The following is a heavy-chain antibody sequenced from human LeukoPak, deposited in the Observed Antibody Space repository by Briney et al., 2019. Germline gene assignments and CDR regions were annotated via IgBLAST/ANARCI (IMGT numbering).Heavy chain of an antibody. D-gene: IGHD3-3*01. Sequence: SGTLSLTCAVSGGSICSSNWWSWVRQPPGKGLEWIGEIYHSGSTNYNPSLKSRVTISVDKSKNQFSLKLSSVTAADTAVYYCARVAPYYDFWSGYYYYYGMDVWGQGTTVTVSS. CDR3: ARVAPYYDFWSGYYYYYGMDV. CDR2: IYHSGST. J-gene: IGHJ6*02. V-gene: IGHV4-4*02. CDR1: GGSICSSNW.